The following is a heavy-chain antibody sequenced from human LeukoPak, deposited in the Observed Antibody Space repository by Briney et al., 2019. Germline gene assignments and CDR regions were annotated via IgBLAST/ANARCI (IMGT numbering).Heavy chain of an antibody. D-gene: IGHD2-2*01. Sequence: SETLSLTCAVYGGSFSGYYWSWIRQPPGKGLEWIGEINHSGSTNYNPSLKSRVTMSVDTSKNQFSLKLSSVTAADTAVYYCARDRGAYCSSTSCYYYYGMDVWGQGTTVTVSS. J-gene: IGHJ6*02. V-gene: IGHV4-34*01. CDR1: GGSFSGYY. CDR3: ARDRGAYCSSTSCYYYYGMDV. CDR2: INHSGST.